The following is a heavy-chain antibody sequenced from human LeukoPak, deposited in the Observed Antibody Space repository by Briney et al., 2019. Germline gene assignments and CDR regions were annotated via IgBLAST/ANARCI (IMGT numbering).Heavy chain of an antibody. D-gene: IGHD2-2*01. Sequence: GSLRLSCTASGFTFSDYWMTWVRQAPGKGLEWVANIKQDGSAKYYVDSAKGRFTISRDNAKNSLYLQMDSLRVEDTATYYCARWRGSTSERSNYWGQGTLVTISS. CDR1: GFTFSDYW. CDR3: ARWRGSTSERSNY. CDR2: IKQDGSAK. J-gene: IGHJ4*02. V-gene: IGHV3-7*01.